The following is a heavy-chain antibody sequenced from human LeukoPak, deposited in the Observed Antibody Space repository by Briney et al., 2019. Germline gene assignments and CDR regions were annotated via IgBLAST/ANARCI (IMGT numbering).Heavy chain of an antibody. CDR2: IKLDGSEK. Sequence: PGGSLRLSCAASGFTFSSYWMSWVRQAPGKGLEWVANIKLDGSEKYYVDSVKGRFTISRDNAKKSLYPQMNSLRAEDTAVYYCASASIAVAPYWGQGTLVTVSS. CDR3: ASASIAVAPY. V-gene: IGHV3-7*01. J-gene: IGHJ4*02. CDR1: GFTFSSYW. D-gene: IGHD6-19*01.